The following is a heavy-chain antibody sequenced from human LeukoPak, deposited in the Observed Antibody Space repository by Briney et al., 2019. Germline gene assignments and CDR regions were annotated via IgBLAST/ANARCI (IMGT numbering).Heavy chain of an antibody. V-gene: IGHV3-23*01. J-gene: IGHJ4*02. CDR2: ISGCGGST. CDR3: VNSVSVRAPFDY. D-gene: IGHD3-16*02. CDR1: GLTFSSYA. Sequence: GGSLRPSCAASGLTFSSYAIPWFRQAPGKGLEGVSAISGCGGSTYYADSVKGRFTISRDNSKNTLYLQMNSLRAEDTAVYYCVNSVSVRAPFDYWGQGTLVTVSS.